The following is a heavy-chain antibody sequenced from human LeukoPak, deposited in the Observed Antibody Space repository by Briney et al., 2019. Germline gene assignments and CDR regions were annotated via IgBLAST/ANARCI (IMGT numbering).Heavy chain of an antibody. CDR3: AREGTTGWAF. CDR1: AGSVSSLY. V-gene: IGHV4-59*02. J-gene: IGHJ4*02. Sequence: SETLSFTCTVSAGSVSSLYWSWIRQPPGQGLEWIGYIYSSGSTKYNPSLKSRVTMSVDTSKNQFSLKWSSMTAADTAVYFCAREGTTGWAFWGPGTLVTVSS. CDR2: IYSSGST. D-gene: IGHD1-1*01.